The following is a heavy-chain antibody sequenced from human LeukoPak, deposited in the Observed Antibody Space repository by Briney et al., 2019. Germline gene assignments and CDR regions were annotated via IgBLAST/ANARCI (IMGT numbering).Heavy chain of an antibody. Sequence: GGSLRLSCAASGFTFSAYWMSWVRQAPGKGLEWVANIKQDGSEKYYVDSVKGQFTISRDNAKNSLYLQMNSLRAEDTAVYYCAKDQSRVGASDPFDYWGQGMQVGVSS. J-gene: IGHJ4*02. CDR1: GFTFSAYW. CDR2: IKQDGSEK. CDR3: AKDQSRVGASDPFDY. V-gene: IGHV3-7*03. D-gene: IGHD1-26*01.